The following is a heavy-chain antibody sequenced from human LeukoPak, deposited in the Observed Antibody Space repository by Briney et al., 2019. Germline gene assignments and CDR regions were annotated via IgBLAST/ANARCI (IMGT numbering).Heavy chain of an antibody. D-gene: IGHD3-22*01. CDR2: INPSGGST. CDR3: ARIYYDSSGYHEQDFDY. CDR1: GYTFTSYY. Sequence: GASVKVSCKASGYTFTSYYMHWVRQAPGQGPEGMGIINPSGGSTSYAQKFQGRVTMTRDTSTSTVYMELSSLRSEDTAVYYCARIYYDSSGYHEQDFDYWGQGTLVTVSS. J-gene: IGHJ4*02. V-gene: IGHV1-46*01.